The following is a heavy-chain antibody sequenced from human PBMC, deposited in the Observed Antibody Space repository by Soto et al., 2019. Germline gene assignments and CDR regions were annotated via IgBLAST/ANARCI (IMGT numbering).Heavy chain of an antibody. Sequence: PVGSLRLSCTTSGFTPSRYPLSLGRPTPGKGLQWVASVSVDPGNTYYADSVKGRFTISRDNSIYTLYLHMNNVTAEDTAIYYCVKDGIRGIHIDKWGQGTLVTVSS. J-gene: IGHJ4*02. V-gene: IGHV3-23*01. CDR2: VSVDPGNT. CDR1: GFTPSRYP. CDR3: VKDGIRGIHIDK.